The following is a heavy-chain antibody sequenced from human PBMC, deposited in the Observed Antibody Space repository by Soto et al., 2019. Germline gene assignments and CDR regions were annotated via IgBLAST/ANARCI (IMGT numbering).Heavy chain of an antibody. J-gene: IGHJ4*02. CDR1: GFTFSSYC. CDR3: ASSLFYYESSDYSGHLKVAY. D-gene: IGHD3-22*01. V-gene: IGHV3-30*03. Sequence: GGSLRLSCAASGFTFSSYCMHWVRQAPGKGLEWVAVISYDGSNKYYADSVKGRFTISRDNSKNTLYLQMNSLRAEDTAVYYCASSLFYYESSDYSGHLKVAYWGQGTLVPVSP. CDR2: ISYDGSNK.